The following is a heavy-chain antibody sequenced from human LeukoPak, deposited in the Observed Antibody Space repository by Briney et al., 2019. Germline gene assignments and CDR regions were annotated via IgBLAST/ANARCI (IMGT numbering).Heavy chain of an antibody. J-gene: IGHJ6*02. CDR3: AKTLLRGFYYGMDV. D-gene: IGHD1-26*01. Sequence: GGSLRLSCAASGFTLDDYAMHWVRQAPGKGLEWVSGISWNSGSIGYADSVKGRFTISRDNAKNSLYLQMNSLRAEDTALYYCAKTLLRGFYYGMDVWGQGTTVTVSS. V-gene: IGHV3-9*01. CDR1: GFTLDDYA. CDR2: ISWNSGSI.